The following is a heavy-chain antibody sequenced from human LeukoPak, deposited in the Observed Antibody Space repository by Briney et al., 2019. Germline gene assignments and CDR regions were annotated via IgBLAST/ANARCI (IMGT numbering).Heavy chain of an antibody. J-gene: IGHJ3*01. CDR3: DKRGYSYGWGIFDL. V-gene: IGHV2-5*01. Sequence: VSGPTLPHPTQPRTLPYAFSGFSLPTTGVGEAWIRQPPAKAREWRPLLPWNDDKRYQPSLKSGPITTTDTSKNQVVRTIPNMHPVDTATYFCDKRGYSYGWGIFDLWGQGTMVSVSS. CDR2: LPWNDDK. D-gene: IGHD5-12*01. CDR1: GFSLPTTGVG.